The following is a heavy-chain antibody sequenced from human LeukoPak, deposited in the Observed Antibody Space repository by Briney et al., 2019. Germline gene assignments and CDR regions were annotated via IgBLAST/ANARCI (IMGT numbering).Heavy chain of an antibody. Sequence: TGGSLRLSCAASGFTFSSYAMSWVRQAPGKGLEWVSAISGSGGSTYYADSVKGRFTISRDNSKNTLYLQMNSLRAEDTAVYYCANLRGYVHYSYYYMDVWGKGTTVTVSS. CDR1: GFTFSSYA. CDR3: ANLRGYVHYSYYYMDV. J-gene: IGHJ6*03. D-gene: IGHD5-12*01. CDR2: ISGSGGST. V-gene: IGHV3-23*01.